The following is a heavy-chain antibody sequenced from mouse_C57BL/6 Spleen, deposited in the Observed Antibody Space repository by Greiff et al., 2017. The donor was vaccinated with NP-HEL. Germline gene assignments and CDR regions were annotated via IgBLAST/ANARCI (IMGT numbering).Heavy chain of an antibody. V-gene: IGHV5-12*01. J-gene: IGHJ1*03. Sequence: EVQVVESGGGLVQPGGSLKLSCAASGFTFSDYYMYWVRQTPEKRLEWVAYISNGGGSTYYPDTVKGRFTISRDNAKNTLYLQMSRLKSEDTAMYYCARSYGSSYGYFDVWGTGTTVTVSS. CDR2: ISNGGGST. D-gene: IGHD1-1*01. CDR3: ARSYGSSYGYFDV. CDR1: GFTFSDYY.